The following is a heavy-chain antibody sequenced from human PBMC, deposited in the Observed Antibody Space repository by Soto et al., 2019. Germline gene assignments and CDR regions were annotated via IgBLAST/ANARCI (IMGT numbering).Heavy chain of an antibody. Sequence: VGSLRLSCAASGFTFSSYSMNWVRQAPGKGLEWVSSISSSSSYIYYADSVKGRFTISRDNAKNSLYLQMNSLRAEDTAVYYCARDWRSTSLSFIYGMDGWGQGTKVTVAS. V-gene: IGHV3-21*01. CDR2: ISSSSSYI. CDR3: ARDWRSTSLSFIYGMDG. CDR1: GFTFSSYS. J-gene: IGHJ6*02. D-gene: IGHD2-2*01.